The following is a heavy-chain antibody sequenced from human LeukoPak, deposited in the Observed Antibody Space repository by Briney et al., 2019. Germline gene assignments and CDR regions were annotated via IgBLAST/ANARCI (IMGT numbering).Heavy chain of an antibody. V-gene: IGHV3-64*01. J-gene: IGHJ4*02. Sequence: PGGSLRLSCAASGFPFRSYAMHWVRQAPGKGLEYVSAITLDGISTYYANSVKGRFTISRDNSKNTLYLQMGSLRAEDMAVYYCARVAVPGTYDYWGQGTLVTVS. CDR1: GFPFRSYA. D-gene: IGHD6-19*01. CDR3: ARVAVPGTYDY. CDR2: ITLDGIST.